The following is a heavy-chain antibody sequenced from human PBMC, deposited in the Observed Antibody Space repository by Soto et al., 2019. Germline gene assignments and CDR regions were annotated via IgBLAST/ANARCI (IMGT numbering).Heavy chain of an antibody. Sequence: PGGSLRLSCAASGFTFSSYAMSWVRQAPGKGLEWVSAISGSGGSTYYADSVKGRFTISRDNSKNTLYLQMNSLRAEDTAVYYCAKEGSWYGYYYYGMDVWGQGTTVTVSS. J-gene: IGHJ6*02. CDR1: GFTFSSYA. CDR3: AKEGSWYGYYYYGMDV. D-gene: IGHD6-13*01. V-gene: IGHV3-23*01. CDR2: ISGSGGST.